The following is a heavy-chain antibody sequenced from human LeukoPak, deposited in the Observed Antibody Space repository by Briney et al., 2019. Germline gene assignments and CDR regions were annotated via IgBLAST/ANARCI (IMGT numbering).Heavy chain of an antibody. Sequence: PGGSLRLSCAASGFTFSSYGMHWVRQAPGKGLEWVAVTWYGGSNKYYADSVKGRFTISRDNSKNTLYLQMNSLRAEDTAVYYCAKDRADGYSGYMDVWGKGTTVTVSS. CDR3: AKDRADGYSGYMDV. D-gene: IGHD5-24*01. J-gene: IGHJ6*03. V-gene: IGHV3-30*02. CDR2: TWYGGSNK. CDR1: GFTFSSYG.